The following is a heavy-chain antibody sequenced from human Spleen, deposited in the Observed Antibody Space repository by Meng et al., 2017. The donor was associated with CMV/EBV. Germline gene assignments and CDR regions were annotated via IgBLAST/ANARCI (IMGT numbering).Heavy chain of an antibody. CDR1: GFTFDDYA. Sequence: SLKISCAASGFTFDDYAMHWVRQAPGKGLEWVSGISWNSGSIGYADSVKGRFTISRDNSKNTLYLQMNSLRAEDTAVYYCAKIKIAPIEGNYFDYWGQGTLVTVSS. V-gene: IGHV3-9*01. J-gene: IGHJ4*02. CDR2: ISWNSGSI. CDR3: AKIKIAPIEGNYFDY. D-gene: IGHD6-13*01.